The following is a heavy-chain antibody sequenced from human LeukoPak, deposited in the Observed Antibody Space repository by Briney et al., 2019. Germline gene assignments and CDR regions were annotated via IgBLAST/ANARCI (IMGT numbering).Heavy chain of an antibody. Sequence: PGGSLRLSCAAAGFTLSSDWMDWVRQAPRKGRVWVSRMNSNGSSTSYADSVKGRFTIYRDNAKNTLYLQMNSLRAEDTAVYYCAREGLVDTAMVSAFDIWGQGTMVTVSS. V-gene: IGHV3-74*01. CDR2: MNSNGSST. D-gene: IGHD5-18*01. CDR3: AREGLVDTAMVSAFDI. CDR1: GFTLSSDW. J-gene: IGHJ3*02.